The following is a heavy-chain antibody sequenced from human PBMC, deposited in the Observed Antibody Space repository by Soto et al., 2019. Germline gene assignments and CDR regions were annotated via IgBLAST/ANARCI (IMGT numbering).Heavy chain of an antibody. Sequence: ASVKVSCKASGYTFTSYAMHWVRQAPGQRLEWMGWINAGNGNTKYSQKFQGGVTITRDTSASTAYMELSSLRSEDTAVYYCAADSDFWSGYSHYYYYGMDVWGQGTTVTVSS. V-gene: IGHV1-3*01. CDR3: AADSDFWSGYSHYYYYGMDV. CDR1: GYTFTSYA. J-gene: IGHJ6*02. CDR2: INAGNGNT. D-gene: IGHD3-3*01.